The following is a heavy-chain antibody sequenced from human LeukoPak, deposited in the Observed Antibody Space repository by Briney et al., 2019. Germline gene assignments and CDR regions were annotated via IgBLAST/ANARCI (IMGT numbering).Heavy chain of an antibody. V-gene: IGHV4-34*01. CDR1: GGSFSDYS. J-gene: IGHJ6*03. D-gene: IGHD4-17*01. CDR2: IAHRGGA. Sequence: SETLSLTCAVYGGSFSDYSWSWIRQSPGKGLDWIGEIAHRGGASYNPSLRSAVTISVDTSRSQFSLEVNFVTAADTAVYYCARGLSGTRTGRDYGRHFFLPQHFYYYMDVWGKGTAVTVSS. CDR3: ARGLSGTRTGRDYGRHFFLPQHFYYYMDV.